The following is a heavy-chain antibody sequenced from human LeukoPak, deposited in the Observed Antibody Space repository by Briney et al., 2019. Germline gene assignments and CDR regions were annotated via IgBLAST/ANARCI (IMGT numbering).Heavy chain of an antibody. CDR2: IYYGGSR. Sequence: SETLSLTCTVSGDSMSPYCWSWIRQPPGKGLEWIGYIYYGGSRSYSPSLKSRVTISVDTSKNQFSLKLISVTAADTAVYYCARTDYYYMDVWGKGTTVTVSS. J-gene: IGHJ6*03. V-gene: IGHV4-59*01. CDR1: GDSMSPYC. CDR3: ARTDYYYMDV.